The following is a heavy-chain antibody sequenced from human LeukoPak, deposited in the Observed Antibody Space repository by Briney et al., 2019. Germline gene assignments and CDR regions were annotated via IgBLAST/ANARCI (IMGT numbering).Heavy chain of an antibody. CDR2: INPNSGGT. J-gene: IGHJ4*02. CDR3: ARDQGETVVDY. D-gene: IGHD4-23*01. Sequence: GASVKVSCKASGYTFTSYDINWVRQATGQGLEWMGWINPNSGGTNYAQKFQGRVTMTRDTSISTAYMELSRLRSDDTAVYYCARDQGETVVDYWGQGTLVTVSS. CDR1: GYTFTSYD. V-gene: IGHV1-2*02.